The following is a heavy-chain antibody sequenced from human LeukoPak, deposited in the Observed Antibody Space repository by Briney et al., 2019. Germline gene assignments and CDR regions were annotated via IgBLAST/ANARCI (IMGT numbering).Heavy chain of an antibody. CDR2: IKQDGSEK. J-gene: IGHJ6*03. CDR1: GFTFSSYW. CDR3: ARVYYGSGSLHYYYYYMDV. D-gene: IGHD3-10*01. Sequence: PGGSLRLSCAASGFTFSSYWMSWVRQAPGKGLEWVANIKQDGSEKYYVDSVKGRFTISRDNAKNSLYLQMNSLRAEDTAVYYCARVYYGSGSLHYYYYYMDVWGKGTTGTISS. V-gene: IGHV3-7*03.